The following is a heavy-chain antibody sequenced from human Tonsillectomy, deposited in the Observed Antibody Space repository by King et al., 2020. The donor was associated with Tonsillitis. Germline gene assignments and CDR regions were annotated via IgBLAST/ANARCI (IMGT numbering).Heavy chain of an antibody. CDR3: AKVPLYGGDYGWFDS. V-gene: IGHV3-23*04. CDR2: ICGGGDST. CDR1: GFTFSSYG. D-gene: IGHD4-17*01. J-gene: IGHJ5*01. Sequence: VQLVESGGGLGQPGGSLRLSCAASGFTFSSYGMNWVRQAPGKGLEWVSGICGGGDSTYYADSVKGRFTISRDNSKDTLYLQMNSLRAEDTAIYYCAKVPLYGGDYGWFDSWGQETLVTVSS.